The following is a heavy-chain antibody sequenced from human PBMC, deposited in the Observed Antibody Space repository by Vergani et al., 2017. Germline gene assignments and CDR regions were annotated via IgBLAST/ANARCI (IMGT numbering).Heavy chain of an antibody. Sequence: QVQLQESGPGLVKPSETLSLTCTVPGGSISSYYWSWIRQPPGKGLEWIGFIYYSGSTNYNPSLKSRVTISVDTSKNQFSLTLNSVTAADTAVYYCARLGPGDMAAHYWGQGTLVTVSS. CDR3: ARLGPGDMAAHY. D-gene: IGHD6-6*01. J-gene: IGHJ4*02. CDR2: IYYSGST. CDR1: GGSISSYY. V-gene: IGHV4-59*01.